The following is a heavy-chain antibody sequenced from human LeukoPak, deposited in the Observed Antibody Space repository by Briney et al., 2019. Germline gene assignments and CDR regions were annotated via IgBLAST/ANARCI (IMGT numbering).Heavy chain of an antibody. V-gene: IGHV1-2*02. CDR3: AREKVEGANWFDP. D-gene: IGHD1-26*01. Sequence: ASVKVSCKASGYAFTGYYMHGVRQAPGQGLEWMGWINSNSGGTNYAQTFQGRVTMTRDTSISTVYMELSRLRSDDTAVYYCAREKVEGANWFDPWGQGTLVTVFS. CDR1: GYAFTGYY. CDR2: INSNSGGT. J-gene: IGHJ5*02.